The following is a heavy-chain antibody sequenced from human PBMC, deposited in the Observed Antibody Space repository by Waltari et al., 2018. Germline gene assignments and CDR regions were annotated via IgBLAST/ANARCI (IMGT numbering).Heavy chain of an antibody. J-gene: IGHJ5*02. CDR2: INHSGSN. Sequence: QVQLQQWGAGLLKPSETLSLTCAVYGGSFSGYYWSWIRQPPGKGLEWIGEINHSGSNNYNPSLKSRVTRSVDTSKNQFSPKLSSVTAADTAVYYCAREPHRVVPAATGWFDPWGQGTLVTVSS. CDR3: AREPHRVVPAATGWFDP. D-gene: IGHD2-2*01. V-gene: IGHV4-34*01. CDR1: GGSFSGYY.